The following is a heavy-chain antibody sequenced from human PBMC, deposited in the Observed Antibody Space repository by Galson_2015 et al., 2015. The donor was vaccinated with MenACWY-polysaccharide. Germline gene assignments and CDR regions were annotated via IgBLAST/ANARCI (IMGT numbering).Heavy chain of an antibody. Sequence: SVKVSCKASGYSFSSYDINWVRQTTGQGLEWMGWMNPNSGNTGYAPKFQGRVTMTRNTSISIAYMELSSLRSEDTAVYYCARGGEYYYDSSGYLNWFDPWGQGTLVTVSS. CDR1: GYSFSSYD. D-gene: IGHD3-22*01. CDR3: ARGGEYYYDSSGYLNWFDP. V-gene: IGHV1-8*01. CDR2: MNPNSGNT. J-gene: IGHJ5*02.